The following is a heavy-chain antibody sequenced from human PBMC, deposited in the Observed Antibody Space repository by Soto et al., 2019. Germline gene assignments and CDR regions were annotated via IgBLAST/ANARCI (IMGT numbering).Heavy chain of an antibody. CDR2: INHSGST. CDR1: GGSFSGYY. Sequence: AETLSLTCAVYGGSFSGYYWSWIRQPPGKGLEWIGEINHSGSTNYNPSLKSRVTISVDTSKNQFSLKLSSVTAADTAVYYCARNKYYDFWSGYLYYGMDVWGQGTTVTVSS. V-gene: IGHV4-34*01. D-gene: IGHD3-3*01. J-gene: IGHJ6*02. CDR3: ARNKYYDFWSGYLYYGMDV.